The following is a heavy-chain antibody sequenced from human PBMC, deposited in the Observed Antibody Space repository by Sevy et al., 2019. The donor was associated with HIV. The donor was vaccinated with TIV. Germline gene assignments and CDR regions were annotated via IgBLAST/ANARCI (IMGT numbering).Heavy chain of an antibody. Sequence: SETLSLTCTVSGGSISGYYWSWIRQPAGKGLEWIGHVYASSSTNYNPSLRSRVTISVDTSRNQFSLNLQSVTAADTAVYYCAREDFGSSWLYYYIDVWGKGTPVTVSS. CDR3: AREDFGSSWLYYYIDV. CDR1: GGSISGYY. CDR2: VYASSST. D-gene: IGHD6-13*01. J-gene: IGHJ6*03. V-gene: IGHV4-4*07.